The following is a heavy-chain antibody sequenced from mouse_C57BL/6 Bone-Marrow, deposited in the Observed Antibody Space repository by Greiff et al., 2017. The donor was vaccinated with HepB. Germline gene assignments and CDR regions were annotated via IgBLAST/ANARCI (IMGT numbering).Heavy chain of an antibody. Sequence: QVQLQQSGAELARPGASVKLSCKASGYTFTSYGISWVKQRTGQGLEWIGEIYPRSGNTYYNAKFKGKATLTADKSSSTAYMELRSLTSEDSAVYVCANYDGRSYVGYYFDYWGQGTTLTVSS. J-gene: IGHJ2*01. CDR3: ANYDGRSYVGYYFDY. D-gene: IGHD1-1*01. V-gene: IGHV1-81*01. CDR1: GYTFTSYG. CDR2: IYPRSGNT.